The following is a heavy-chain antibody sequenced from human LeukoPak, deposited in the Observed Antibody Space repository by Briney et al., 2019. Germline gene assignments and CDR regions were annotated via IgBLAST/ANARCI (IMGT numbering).Heavy chain of an antibody. CDR3: ARERSGYGDFDY. Sequence: GGSLRLSCAASGFTFSDYYMSWIRQAPGRGLEWVSYISGSGNTMYYADSVKGRFTISRDNAKNSLFLQLNNLRVEDTAVYYCARERSGYGDFDYWGQGTLVTVS. J-gene: IGHJ4*02. CDR1: GFTFSDYY. CDR2: ISGSGNTM. V-gene: IGHV3-11*01. D-gene: IGHD4-17*01.